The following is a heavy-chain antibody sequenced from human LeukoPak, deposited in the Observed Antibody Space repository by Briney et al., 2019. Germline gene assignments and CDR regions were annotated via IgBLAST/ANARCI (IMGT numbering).Heavy chain of an antibody. CDR1: GGSISSYY. D-gene: IGHD2-15*01. Sequence: SGTLSLTCTVSGGSISSYYWSWIRQPPGKGLEWIGYIYYSGSTNYNPSLKSRVTISVDTSKNQFTLKLTSVAAADTAVYYCARAHRLVLHYFDSWGQGTLVTVSS. CDR3: ARAHRLVLHYFDS. J-gene: IGHJ4*02. CDR2: IYYSGST. V-gene: IGHV4-59*12.